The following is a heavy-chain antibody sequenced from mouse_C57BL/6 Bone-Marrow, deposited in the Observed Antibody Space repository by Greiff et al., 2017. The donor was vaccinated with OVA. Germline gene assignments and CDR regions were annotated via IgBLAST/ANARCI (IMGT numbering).Heavy chain of an antibody. CDR1: GYAFTNYL. Sequence: QVQLQQSGAELVRPGTSVKVSCKASGYAFTNYLIEWVKQRPGQGLEWIGVINPGSGGTNYNEKFKGKATLTADKSSSTAYMQLSSLTSEDAAVYFCARRGLGCLLAAYWGKGTLVTVSA. D-gene: IGHD1-1*01. CDR2: INPGSGGT. J-gene: IGHJ3*01. CDR3: ARRGLGCLLAAY. V-gene: IGHV1-54*01.